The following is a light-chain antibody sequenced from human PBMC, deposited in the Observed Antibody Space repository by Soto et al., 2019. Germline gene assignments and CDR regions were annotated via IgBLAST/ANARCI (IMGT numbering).Light chain of an antibody. CDR1: QSISRS. CDR3: QHRSNWPIYT. Sequence: EIVLTQSPSTLSLSPGERATLSCRASQSISRSLAWYQQKPGQAPRLLIYDIFTRATGIPARFSGSGSGTDFTLTISSREPEDFAVYYCQHRSNWPIYTFGQGTKVEIK. V-gene: IGKV3-11*01. J-gene: IGKJ2*01. CDR2: DIF.